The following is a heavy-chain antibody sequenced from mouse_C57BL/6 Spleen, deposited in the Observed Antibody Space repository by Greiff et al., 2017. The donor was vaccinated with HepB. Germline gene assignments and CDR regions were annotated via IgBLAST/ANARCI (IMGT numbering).Heavy chain of an antibody. Sequence: QVQLQQSGPELVKPGAPVKIPCKAPVYSFRCSWMNWVKQRPGKGLEWIGRIYPGDGDTNYNGKFKGKATLTADKSSSTAYMQLSSLTSEDSAVCVYAQVDDGAMDCWGQGTSVIVSS. CDR3: AQVDDGAMDC. D-gene: IGHD2-3*01. J-gene: IGHJ4*01. CDR1: VYSFRCSW. CDR2: IYPGDGDT. V-gene: IGHV1-82*01.